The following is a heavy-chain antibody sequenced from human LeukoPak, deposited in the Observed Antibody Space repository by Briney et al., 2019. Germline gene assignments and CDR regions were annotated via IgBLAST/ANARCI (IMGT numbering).Heavy chain of an antibody. J-gene: IGHJ6*03. CDR3: AKGCGWGASYYYYYMDV. D-gene: IGHD3-16*01. CDR1: GFTFSSYD. Sequence: PGGSLRLSCAASGFTFSSYDMHWVRQAPGRGLEWVAFIRYGGNNKYYADSVEGRFTISRDNSKNTLYLQMNSLRAEDTAVYYCAKGCGWGASYYYYYMDVWGKGTTVTISS. V-gene: IGHV3-30*02. CDR2: IRYGGNNK.